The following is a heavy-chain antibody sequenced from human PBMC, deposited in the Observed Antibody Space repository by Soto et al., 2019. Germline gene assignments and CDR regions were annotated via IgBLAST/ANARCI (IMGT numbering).Heavy chain of an antibody. D-gene: IGHD2-15*01. Sequence: DVQLVESGGGLAQPGGSLRLSCVGPELPFSSYWMNWVRKPQGKGLVWASRIIADGSTTNYADSVKARFPVSRDNAKNTVYLQMNSLRDEDTAVYFCARAGWYRFDYWGQGTLLTVSP. J-gene: IGHJ4*02. V-gene: IGHV3-74*01. CDR3: ARAGWYRFDY. CDR1: ELPFSSYW. CDR2: IIADGSTT.